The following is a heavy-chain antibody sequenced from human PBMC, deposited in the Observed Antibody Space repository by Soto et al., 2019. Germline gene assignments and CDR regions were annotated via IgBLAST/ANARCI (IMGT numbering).Heavy chain of an antibody. V-gene: IGHV1-18*01. CDR1: GYTFTSYG. CDR3: ARDERTIFEVVPDVDAFDI. D-gene: IGHD3-3*01. Sequence: ASVKVSCKASGYTFTSYGISWVRQAPGQGLEWMGWISAYNGNTNYAQKLQGRVTMTTDTSTSTAYMELRSLRSDDTAVYYCARDERTIFEVVPDVDAFDIWGQGTMVTVPS. J-gene: IGHJ3*02. CDR2: ISAYNGNT.